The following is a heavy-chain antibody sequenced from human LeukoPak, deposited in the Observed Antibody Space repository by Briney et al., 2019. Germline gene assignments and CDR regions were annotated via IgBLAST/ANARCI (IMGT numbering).Heavy chain of an antibody. D-gene: IGHD3-10*01. J-gene: IGHJ6*03. CDR1: GGSFSGYY. Sequence: SETLSLTCAVYGGSFSGYYWSWLRQPPGKGLEWVGEINHSGITNYNPSLKSRGSISVDTSNNQFSLTLSSLTAADTAVYYCARESFVLWFGEYLYFMDVWGKGTTVTISS. V-gene: IGHV4-34*01. CDR2: INHSGIT. CDR3: ARESFVLWFGEYLYFMDV.